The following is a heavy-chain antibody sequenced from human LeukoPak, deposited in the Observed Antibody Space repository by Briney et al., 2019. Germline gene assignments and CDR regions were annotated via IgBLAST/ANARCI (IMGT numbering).Heavy chain of an antibody. CDR2: ISGSGGST. D-gene: IGHD2-15*01. J-gene: IGHJ4*02. V-gene: IGHV3-23*01. Sequence: GGSLRLSCAASGFTFSSYAMSWVRQAPGKGLEWVSAISGSGGSTYYADSVKGRFTISRDNSKNTLYLQMNSLRAEDTAVYYCAREPLPEDCSGGSCYSLGYFDYWGQGTLVTVSS. CDR3: AREPLPEDCSGGSCYSLGYFDY. CDR1: GFTFSSYA.